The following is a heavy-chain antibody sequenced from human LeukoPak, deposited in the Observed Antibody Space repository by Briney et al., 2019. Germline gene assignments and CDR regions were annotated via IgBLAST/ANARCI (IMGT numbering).Heavy chain of an antibody. V-gene: IGHV3-23*01. Sequence: GGSLRLSCAASGFAFSSYAMSWVRQSPGKGLEWVSAISISGANTYHADSVKGRLTISRDNSKNTLYLHMNSLRSEDTAVYYCAKARYSYGRVDSWGQGTLVAVSS. D-gene: IGHD5-18*01. J-gene: IGHJ4*02. CDR2: ISISGANT. CDR1: GFAFSSYA. CDR3: AKARYSYGRVDS.